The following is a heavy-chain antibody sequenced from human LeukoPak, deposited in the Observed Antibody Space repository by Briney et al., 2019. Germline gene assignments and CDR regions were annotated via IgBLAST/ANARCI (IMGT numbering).Heavy chain of an antibody. J-gene: IGHJ4*02. CDR2: IYSGGST. V-gene: IGHV3-66*01. Sequence: PGGSLRLSCAASGFTVSSNYMSWVRQAPGKGLEWVSVIYSGGSTYYADSVKGRFTISRDNSKNTLYLQMNSLRADDTAVYYCAREPAANSDFDYWGQGTLVIVSS. D-gene: IGHD1-1*01. CDR3: AREPAANSDFDY. CDR1: GFTVSSNY.